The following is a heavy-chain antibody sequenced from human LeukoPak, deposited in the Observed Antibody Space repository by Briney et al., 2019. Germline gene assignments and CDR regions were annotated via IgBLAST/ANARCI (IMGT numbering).Heavy chain of an antibody. CDR2: LSGGSDHI. J-gene: IGHJ6*02. Sequence: GGSPRLSCAASGFTFSSYNMYWVRQAPGQGLEWVSSLSGGSDHIYYADPVKGRFTISRDNAKNSLYLQMNSLRAEDTAVYYCARSPVGHKTDYYYGMDVWGQRTTVTVSS. D-gene: IGHD3/OR15-3a*01. CDR1: GFTFSSYN. CDR3: ARSPVGHKTDYYYGMDV. V-gene: IGHV3-21*01.